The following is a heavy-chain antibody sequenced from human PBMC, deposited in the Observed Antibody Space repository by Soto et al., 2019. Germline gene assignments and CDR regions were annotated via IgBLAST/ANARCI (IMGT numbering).Heavy chain of an antibody. Sequence: PGESLNISGAASGFTFSSYSMNWVRQAPGKGLEWVSSISSSSSYIYYADSEKGRLTISRDNAKNSLYLQMNSLRAEDTAVYYCAGGSRVEPDRFAPSGHGTLVTASS. CDR3: AGGSRVEPDRFAP. J-gene: IGHJ5*02. V-gene: IGHV3-21*01. CDR1: GFTFSSYS. D-gene: IGHD1-1*01. CDR2: ISSSSSYI.